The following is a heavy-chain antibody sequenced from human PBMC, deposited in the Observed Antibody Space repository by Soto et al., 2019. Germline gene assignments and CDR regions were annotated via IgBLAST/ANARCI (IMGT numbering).Heavy chain of an antibody. CDR3: AHIPNYYQYDWFDP. CDR1: GFSLTTRGVG. D-gene: IGHD3-16*01. CDR2: IYWDDDK. Sequence: QITLKESGPTLVKPTQTLTLTCTFSGFSLTTRGVGVGWIRQPPGKALECLALIYWDDDKRYSPSRQSRLSITKDTSKNQVVLTMTNVDPMDTATYYCAHIPNYYQYDWFDPWGQGTLVSVSS. V-gene: IGHV2-5*02. J-gene: IGHJ5*02.